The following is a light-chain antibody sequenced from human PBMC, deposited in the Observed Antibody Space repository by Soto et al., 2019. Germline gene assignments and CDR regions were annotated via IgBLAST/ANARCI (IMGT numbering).Light chain of an antibody. CDR1: QSVSSNY. Sequence: EIVLTQSPGTLSLSPGDRATLSCRASQSVSSNYLAWYQQRPGQAPRLLIYGASSRATGVPDRFSGSGSGTDFTLTISSLEPEDFAVYYCQQYGSSPPITCGHGTRLEIK. CDR3: QQYGSSPPIT. V-gene: IGKV3-20*01. J-gene: IGKJ5*01. CDR2: GAS.